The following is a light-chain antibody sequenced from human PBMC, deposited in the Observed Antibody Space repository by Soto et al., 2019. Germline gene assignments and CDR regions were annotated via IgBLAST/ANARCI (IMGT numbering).Light chain of an antibody. J-gene: IGKJ1*01. Sequence: EIVMTQSPATLAVSPGDTATLSCRASQSLGGNLAWYQQKPGQAPRLLIFRASSRAKGVPARFSASGSGTEFTLTISGLQSDDFATYYCQHYNSYSEAFGQGTKVDIK. CDR2: RAS. V-gene: IGKV3-15*01. CDR3: QHYNSYSEA. CDR1: QSLGGN.